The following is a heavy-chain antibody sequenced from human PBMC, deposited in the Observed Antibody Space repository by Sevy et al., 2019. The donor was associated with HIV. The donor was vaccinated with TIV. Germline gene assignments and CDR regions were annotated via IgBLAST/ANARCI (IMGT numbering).Heavy chain of an antibody. Sequence: SESLSLTCSVSGGSLDSSRSYWGWIRQPPGKGLEWIATIDYSGSASYNPSLRSRVTISRDTSKNQFSLKLRSVPATDTATYYCARHVETSLQLWLGWFDPWGQGATVTVSS. CDR2: IDYSGSA. CDR1: GGSLDSSRSY. D-gene: IGHD5-18*01. J-gene: IGHJ5*02. V-gene: IGHV4-39*01. CDR3: ARHVETSLQLWLGWFDP.